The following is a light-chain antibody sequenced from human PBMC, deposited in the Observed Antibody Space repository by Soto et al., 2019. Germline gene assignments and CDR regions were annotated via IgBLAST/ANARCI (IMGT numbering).Light chain of an antibody. CDR3: QQSFTTPLT. CDR1: QNISVW. J-gene: IGKJ4*01. V-gene: IGKV1-5*01. Sequence: DIQMTQSPSTLSASVGDGVTITCRASQNISVWLAWYQQRPGKAPKFLIYDASSLETGVPSRFSGSGSGTDFNLTINSLQPEDFATYFCQQSFTTPLTFGGGTKVEIK. CDR2: DAS.